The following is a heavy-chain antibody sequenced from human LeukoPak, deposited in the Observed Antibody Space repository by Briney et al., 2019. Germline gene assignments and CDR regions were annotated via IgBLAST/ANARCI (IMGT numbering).Heavy chain of an antibody. V-gene: IGHV3-43*01. Sequence: PGGSLRLSCAASGFTFDDYAMHWVRQAPGKGLEWVSLISSAGGSTYYADSVKGRFTISRDNSKNSLYLQMNSLRTEDTALYYCAKDLRRTPYSSGWYGRDYYFDYWGQGTLVTVSS. CDR2: ISSAGGST. D-gene: IGHD6-19*01. J-gene: IGHJ4*02. CDR1: GFTFDDYA. CDR3: AKDLRRTPYSSGWYGRDYYFDY.